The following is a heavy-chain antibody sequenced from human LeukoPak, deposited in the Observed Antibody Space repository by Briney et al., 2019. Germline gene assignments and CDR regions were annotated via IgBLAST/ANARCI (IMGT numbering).Heavy chain of an antibody. Sequence: SETLSLTCAVYGESLNSYYWSWVRQPPGEGLEWIGEIYESGTTNYNPSLKSRVTISVDTSKNQFSLKLSSVTAADTAVYYCARGNFVTGFDYWGQGTLVTVSS. CDR3: ARGNFVTGFDY. V-gene: IGHV4-34*01. CDR2: IYESGTT. D-gene: IGHD3-9*01. J-gene: IGHJ4*02. CDR1: GESLNSYY.